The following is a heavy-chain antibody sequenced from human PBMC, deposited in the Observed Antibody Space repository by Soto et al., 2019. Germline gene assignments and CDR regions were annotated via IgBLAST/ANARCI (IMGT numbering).Heavy chain of an antibody. V-gene: IGHV4-4*02. J-gene: IGHJ6*02. CDR1: VGSISSSNW. Sequence: SETLSLTCAVSVGSISSSNWWSWVRQPPGKGREWMGEIYHSGSTNYNPSLKSRVTISVDMSKNQFSLKLSSVPAADTAVYYCAWQYYWSYSGCSSYYYGMDVWGQGTPVTVSS. CDR3: AWQYYWSYSGCSSYYYGMDV. CDR2: IYHSGST. D-gene: IGHD1-7*01.